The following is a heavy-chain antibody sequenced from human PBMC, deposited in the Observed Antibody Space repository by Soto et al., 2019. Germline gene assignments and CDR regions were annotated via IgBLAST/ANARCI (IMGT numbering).Heavy chain of an antibody. CDR2: IWYDGSNK. CDR3: ARESVGWFDP. Sequence: QVQLVESGGGVVQPGRSLRLSCAASGLTFNSYGMHWVRQAPGKGLEWVAAIWYDGSNKYYADSVKSRFTISRDNSKNTLYLEMNSLRAEDTAVYYCARESVGWFDPWGQGTLVTVSS. CDR1: GLTFNSYG. V-gene: IGHV3-33*01. J-gene: IGHJ5*02.